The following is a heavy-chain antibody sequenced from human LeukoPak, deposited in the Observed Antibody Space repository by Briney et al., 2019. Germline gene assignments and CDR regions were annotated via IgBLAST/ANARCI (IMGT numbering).Heavy chain of an antibody. V-gene: IGHV4-39*01. J-gene: IGHJ4*02. CDR1: GGSISSSSYY. CDR3: ARRVGIAAAGTEDY. D-gene: IGHD6-13*01. Sequence: PSETLSLTCTVAGGSISSSSYYWGWIRQPPGKGLDWIGSIYYSGSTYYNPSLKSRVTISVDTSKNQFSLKLSSVTAADTAVYYCARRVGIAAAGTEDYWGQGTLVTVSS. CDR2: IYYSGST.